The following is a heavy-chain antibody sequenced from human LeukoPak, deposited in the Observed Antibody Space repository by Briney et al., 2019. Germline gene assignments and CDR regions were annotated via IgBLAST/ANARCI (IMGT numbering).Heavy chain of an antibody. CDR1: GGSFSGYY. Sequence: PSETLSLTCAVYGGSFSGYYWSWIRQPPGKGLEWIGEINHSGSTNYNLSLKSRVTISVDTSKNQFSLKLSSVTAADTAVYYCARGGYDYVWGSYRYPRYFDYWGQGTLVTVSS. D-gene: IGHD3-16*02. V-gene: IGHV4-34*01. CDR3: ARGGYDYVWGSYRYPRYFDY. J-gene: IGHJ4*02. CDR2: INHSGST.